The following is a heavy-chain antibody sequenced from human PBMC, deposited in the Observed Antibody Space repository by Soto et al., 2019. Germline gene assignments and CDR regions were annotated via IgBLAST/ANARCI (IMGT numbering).Heavy chain of an antibody. J-gene: IGHJ3*02. D-gene: IGHD6-19*01. CDR2: IKQDGSDT. CDR1: GFTFSTYW. Sequence: EVQLVESGGDLVQPGGSLRLSCAASGFTFSTYWMSWVRQAPGKGLEWVANIKQDGSDTNYVDSVKGRFTISRDNAKNSLSLQMRSLRAEDTAMYYCARRIAVAGTRGDAFDIRGQGTMVTVSS. V-gene: IGHV3-7*01. CDR3: ARRIAVAGTRGDAFDI.